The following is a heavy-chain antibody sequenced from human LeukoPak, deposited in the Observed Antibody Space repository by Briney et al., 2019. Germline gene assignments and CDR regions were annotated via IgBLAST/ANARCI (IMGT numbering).Heavy chain of an antibody. CDR3: AREDDSSGYYPMQFDY. J-gene: IGHJ4*02. D-gene: IGHD3-22*01. CDR1: GGTFSSYA. CDR2: IIPILGIA. V-gene: IGHV1-69*04. Sequence: SVKVSCKASGGTFSSYAISWVRQAPGQGLEWMGRIIPILGIANYAQKFQGRVTITADKSTSTAYMELSSLRSEDTAVYYCAREDDSSGYYPMQFDYWGQGTLVTVSS.